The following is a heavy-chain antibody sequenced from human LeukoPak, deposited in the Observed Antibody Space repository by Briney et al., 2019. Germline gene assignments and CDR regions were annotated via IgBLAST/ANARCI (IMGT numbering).Heavy chain of an antibody. CDR1: GFTFSSYW. V-gene: IGHV3-7*01. Sequence: GGSLRLSCAASGFTFSSYWMSWVRQAPGKGLEWMANIKQDGSEKYYVDSVKGRFTISRDNAKNSLYLQMNSLRAEDTAVYYCARAFRYSGSPRGWFDPWGQGTLVTVSS. J-gene: IGHJ5*02. CDR2: IKQDGSEK. CDR3: ARAFRYSGSPRGWFDP. D-gene: IGHD1-26*01.